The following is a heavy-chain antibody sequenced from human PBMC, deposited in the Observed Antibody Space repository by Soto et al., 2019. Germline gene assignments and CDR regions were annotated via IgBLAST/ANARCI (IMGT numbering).Heavy chain of an antibody. CDR2: ISSSSSYI. D-gene: IGHD6-13*01. Sequence: GGSLRLSCAASGFTFSSYSMNWVRQAPGKGLEWVSSISSSSSYIYYADSVKGRFTISRDNAKNSLYLQMNSLRAEDTAVYYCARDFKGQQLTTFDYWGQGTLVTVSS. CDR3: ARDFKGQQLTTFDY. J-gene: IGHJ4*02. CDR1: GFTFSSYS. V-gene: IGHV3-21*01.